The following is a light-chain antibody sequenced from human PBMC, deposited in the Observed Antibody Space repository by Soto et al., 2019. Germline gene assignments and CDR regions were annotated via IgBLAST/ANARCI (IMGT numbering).Light chain of an antibody. J-gene: IGKJ5*01. CDR3: QQYGSSPIT. V-gene: IGKV3-20*01. CDR2: GAS. CDR1: QSVSSNL. Sequence: EIVLTQSPGTLSLSPGERATLSCRASQSVSSNLLAWYQQKPGQAPRRLIYGASSRATGIPDRFSGSGSGTDSTLTISRLEPEDFAVYYCQQYGSSPITFAQGTRLEIK.